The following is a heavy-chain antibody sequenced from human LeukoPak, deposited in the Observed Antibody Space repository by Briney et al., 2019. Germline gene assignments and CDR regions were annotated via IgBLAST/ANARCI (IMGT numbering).Heavy chain of an antibody. V-gene: IGHV5-51*01. Sequence: GESLKISCKGSGYSFTSYWIGWVRQMPGKGLEWMGIIYPGDSDTRYSPSFQGQVTISADKSISTAYLQWSSLKASDTAMYYCTRAKDRATYYYDSSGYPEAFDIWGQGTMVTVSS. CDR2: IYPGDSDT. CDR1: GYSFTSYW. J-gene: IGHJ3*02. D-gene: IGHD3-22*01. CDR3: TRAKDRATYYYDSSGYPEAFDI.